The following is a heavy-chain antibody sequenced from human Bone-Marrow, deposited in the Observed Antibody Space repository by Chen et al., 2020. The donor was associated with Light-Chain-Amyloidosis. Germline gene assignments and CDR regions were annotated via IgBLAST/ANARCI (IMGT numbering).Heavy chain of an antibody. Sequence: DVQLVESGGGLVQPGGSLRLSCAASGFTFDNFAISWVRHTPGKGLEWVSSLSGSGIVTYYADAARGRFSISRDNFKNIVYLQMSSLRTEDTGIYYCAKDPALDIYSGRQHFDHWGQGTLVTVAS. CDR2: LSGSGIVT. CDR1: GFTFDNFA. V-gene: IGHV3-23*04. D-gene: IGHD5-12*01. J-gene: IGHJ4*02. CDR3: AKDPALDIYSGRQHFDH.